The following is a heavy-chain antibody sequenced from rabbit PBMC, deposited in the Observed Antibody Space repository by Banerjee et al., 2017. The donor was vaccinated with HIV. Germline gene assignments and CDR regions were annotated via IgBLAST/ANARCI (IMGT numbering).Heavy chain of an antibody. Sequence: QEQLEESGGDLVKPEGSLTLTCKASGFDLSSYGVSWVRQAPGKGLEWIGYISTGDGSTYYASWVNGRFTISKTSWTTVTLQMTSLTAADTASYFCARDLAGVIGWNFNLWGQAPSSPS. J-gene: IGHJ4*01. CDR2: ISTGDGST. V-gene: IGHV1S45*01. CDR1: GFDLSSYG. CDR3: ARDLAGVIGWNFNL. D-gene: IGHD4-1*01.